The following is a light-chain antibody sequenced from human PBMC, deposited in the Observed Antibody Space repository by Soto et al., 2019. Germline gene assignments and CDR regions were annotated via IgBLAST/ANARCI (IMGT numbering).Light chain of an antibody. J-gene: IGLJ3*02. CDR1: SSNIASNT. CDR2: SNN. V-gene: IGLV1-44*01. CDR3: ASWDGSLKGWV. Sequence: QSALTQPPSASGTPGQRVTISCSGSSSNIASNTVNWYQQLPGTAPKLLIYSNNQRPSGVPDRFSGSKSGTSASLAISGLQSEDEADYYCASWDGSLKGWVFGGGTQLTVL.